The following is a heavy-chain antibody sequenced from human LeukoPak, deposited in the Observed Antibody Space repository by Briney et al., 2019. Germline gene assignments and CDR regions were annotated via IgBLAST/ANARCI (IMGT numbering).Heavy chain of an antibody. CDR2: ISSSSSYI. Sequence: GGSLRLSCVGSGFTFSSYSMNWVRQAPGKGLEWVSSISSSSSYIYYADSVKGRFTISRDNAKNSLYLQIHSLRAEDTAVYYCARDWYNYSDAFDIWGQGTMVTVSS. D-gene: IGHD5-24*01. J-gene: IGHJ3*02. V-gene: IGHV3-21*01. CDR1: GFTFSSYS. CDR3: ARDWYNYSDAFDI.